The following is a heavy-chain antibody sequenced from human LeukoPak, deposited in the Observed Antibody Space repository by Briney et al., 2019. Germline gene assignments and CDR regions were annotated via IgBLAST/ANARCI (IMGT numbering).Heavy chain of an antibody. Sequence: TGGSLRLSCAASGFTFSNYWMHWVRQAPGKGLVWVSGINTDGSSTRYADSVKGRFTISRDNAKNTLDLQMNSLRGEDTALYYCASYDLWSDYSFEYWGQGTLVTVSS. J-gene: IGHJ4*02. V-gene: IGHV3-74*01. CDR3: ASYDLWSDYSFEY. CDR1: GFTFSNYW. CDR2: INTDGSST. D-gene: IGHD3-3*01.